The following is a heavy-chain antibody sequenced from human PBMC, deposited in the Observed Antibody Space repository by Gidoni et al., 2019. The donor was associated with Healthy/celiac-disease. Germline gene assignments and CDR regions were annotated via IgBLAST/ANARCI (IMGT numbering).Heavy chain of an antibody. D-gene: IGHD3-3*01. CDR3: AKAGREEIFGVVRVFDY. CDR2: ISGSGGST. V-gene: IGHV3-23*01. Sequence: EVQLLESGGGLVQPGGSLRLSCAASGFTFSSYAMSWVRQAPGKGLEWVSAISGSGGSTYYADSVKGRFTISRDNSKNTLYLQMNSLRAEDTAVYYCAKAGREEIFGVVRVFDYWGQGTLVTVSS. CDR1: GFTFSSYA. J-gene: IGHJ4*02.